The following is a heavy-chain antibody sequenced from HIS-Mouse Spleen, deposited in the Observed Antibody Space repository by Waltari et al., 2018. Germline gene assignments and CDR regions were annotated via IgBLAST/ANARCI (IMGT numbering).Heavy chain of an antibody. Sequence: QVTLVGSGVGVVQPGRSLRRSCAASGLTSGSYAMHWVRQAPGKGLEWVAVISYDGSNKYYADSVKGRFTISRDNSKNTLYLQMNSLRAEDTAVYYCASHHIAALDYWGQGTLVTVSS. D-gene: IGHD6-6*01. J-gene: IGHJ4*02. CDR3: ASHHIAALDY. V-gene: IGHV3-30-3*01. CDR1: GLTSGSYA. CDR2: ISYDGSNK.